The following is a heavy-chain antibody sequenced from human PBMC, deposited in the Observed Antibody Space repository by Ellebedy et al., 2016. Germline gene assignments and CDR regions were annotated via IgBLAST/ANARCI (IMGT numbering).Heavy chain of an antibody. Sequence: GESLKISXAASGFSFNTYSMNWLRQAPGKGLEWLSYISHKSTVIFYGDSVKGRFTVSRDNAKNSLYLEMNSLRDKDTGVYYCARDVLGDHFASDSWGQGTLVTVSS. CDR1: GFSFNTYS. CDR3: ARDVLGDHFASDS. CDR2: ISHKSTVI. D-gene: IGHD3-16*01. J-gene: IGHJ4*02. V-gene: IGHV3-48*02.